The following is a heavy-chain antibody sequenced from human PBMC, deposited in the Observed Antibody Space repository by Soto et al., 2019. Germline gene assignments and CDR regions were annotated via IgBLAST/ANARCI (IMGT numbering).Heavy chain of an antibody. J-gene: IGHJ4*02. V-gene: IGHV3-73*02. CDR3: TRGIDVWIGYPRYYLAY. Sequence: EVQLVESGGGLVQPGGSLKLSCAASGFIFSDSALHWVRQASGKGLEWVGRIRRKANNYATTYAASVEGRFAISRDDSKNTAYLQMNSLKTEDTAIYYCTRGIDVWIGYPRYYLAYGGQGTLVTVSS. CDR1: GFIFSDSA. D-gene: IGHD3-3*01. CDR2: IRRKANNYAT.